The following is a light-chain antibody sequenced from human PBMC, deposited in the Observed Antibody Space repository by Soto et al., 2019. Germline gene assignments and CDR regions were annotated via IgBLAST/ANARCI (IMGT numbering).Light chain of an antibody. CDR1: NIGSKS. Sequence: SYELTQPPSVSVAPGKTARITCGGNNIGSKSVHWYQQKPGQAPVLVIYYDSDRPSGIPERFSGSNSGNTATLTISSVEAGDEADYYCQLWDSSSDHYVFGAGTKLTVL. CDR3: QLWDSSSDHYV. J-gene: IGLJ1*01. V-gene: IGLV3-21*04. CDR2: YDS.